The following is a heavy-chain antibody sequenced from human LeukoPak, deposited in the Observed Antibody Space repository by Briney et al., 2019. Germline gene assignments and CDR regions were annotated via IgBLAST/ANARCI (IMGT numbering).Heavy chain of an antibody. CDR2: ISANGGST. J-gene: IGHJ4*02. V-gene: IGHV3-64D*06. D-gene: IGHD5-24*01. CDR1: GFTFSNHA. Sequence: PGGSLRLSCSGSGFTFSNHAMHWVRQAPGKRLEYLSGISANGGSTYYADSVKGKFTISRDNSKNTLYLQMSSLRPEDTAVYSCVQDWVATIVAPRHFDYWGQGTLVTVSS. CDR3: VQDWVATIVAPRHFDY.